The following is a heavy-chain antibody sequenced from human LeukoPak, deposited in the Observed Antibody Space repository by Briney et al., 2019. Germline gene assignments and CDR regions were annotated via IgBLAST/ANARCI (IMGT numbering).Heavy chain of an antibody. J-gene: IGHJ3*01. CDR2: ITSTSSTI. D-gene: IGHD3-22*01. CDR3: ARAAHYYDSGGFLPEAFDV. CDR1: GFTFSSYS. Sequence: GGSLRLSCAASGFTFSSYSMNWVRQAPGKGLEWVSYITSTSSTIYYADSVKGRFTISRDNARNSLYLQMNSLRAEDTAVYYCARAAHYYDSGGFLPEAFDVWGQGTMVTVSS. V-gene: IGHV3-48*04.